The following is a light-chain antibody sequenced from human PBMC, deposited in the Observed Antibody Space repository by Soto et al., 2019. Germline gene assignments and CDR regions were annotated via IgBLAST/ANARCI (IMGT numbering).Light chain of an antibody. CDR3: QQYNYF. J-gene: IGKJ4*01. Sequence: DIPMTQFPSTLSASVGDRVTITCRASQNINKWLAWYQLKPGKAPKLLIYDASNLESGVPSRFSGSGSGTEFTLSISSLQPDDFATYFCQQYNYFFGGGTKVEIK. V-gene: IGKV1-5*01. CDR1: QNINKW. CDR2: DAS.